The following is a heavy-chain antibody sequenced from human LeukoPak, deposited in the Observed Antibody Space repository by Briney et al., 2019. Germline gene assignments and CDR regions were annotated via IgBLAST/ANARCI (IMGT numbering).Heavy chain of an antibody. J-gene: IGHJ4*02. CDR3: ARAFGYNYIFGY. D-gene: IGHD5-24*01. V-gene: IGHV3-21*01. CDR2: ISSSSSYI. Sequence: GGSLRLSCAASGFTFSSYSMNWVRQAPGKGLEWVSSISSSSSYIYYADSVKGRFTISRDNAKNSLYLQMNSLRAEDTAVYYCARAFGYNYIFGYWGQGTLVTVSS. CDR1: GFTFSSYS.